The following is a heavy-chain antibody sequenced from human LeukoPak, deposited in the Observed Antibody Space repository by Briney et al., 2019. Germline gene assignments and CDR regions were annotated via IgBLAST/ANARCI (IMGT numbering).Heavy chain of an antibody. CDR1: AFRFRNLV. CDR3: AKNARRYSGWYFFDH. V-gene: IGHV3-23*01. CDR2: ISDSDGIK. Sequence: GGSLRLSCVASAFRFRNLVMGWVCQAPGSGVEWVSVISDSDGIKYYADSFKGRFTISRDNSRNTLYLQMNSLRVDDTAVYYCAKNARRYSGWYFFDHWGQGTLVTVSS. D-gene: IGHD6-19*01. J-gene: IGHJ4*02.